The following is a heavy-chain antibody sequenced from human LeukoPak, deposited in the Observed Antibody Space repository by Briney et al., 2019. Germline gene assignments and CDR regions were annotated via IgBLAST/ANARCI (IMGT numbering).Heavy chain of an antibody. V-gene: IGHV4-39*01. CDR3: ARSEDGYSSSWYVRRTRPFDY. D-gene: IGHD6-13*01. J-gene: IGHJ4*02. CDR1: GGSISSSSYY. CDR2: IYYSGST. Sequence: SETLSLTCTVSGGSISSSSYYWGWIRQPPGKGLEWIGSIYYSGSTYYNPSLKSRVTISVDTSKNQFFLKLSSVTAADTAVYYCARSEDGYSSSWYVRRTRPFDYWGQGTLVTVSS.